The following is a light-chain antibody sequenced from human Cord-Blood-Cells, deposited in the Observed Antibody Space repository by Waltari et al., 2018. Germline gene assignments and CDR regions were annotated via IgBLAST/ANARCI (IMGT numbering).Light chain of an antibody. Sequence: QSALTQPASVSGPPGQSITISCTGTSSDVGSYNLVYWYQQHPGKAPKLMIYEGSKRPAGVSNRFSGCKSGSTAARTISGLQAEDVADYYCCSYAGSSTYVFGAGTKVTVL. J-gene: IGLJ1*01. V-gene: IGLV2-23*01. CDR2: EGS. CDR1: SSDVGSYNL. CDR3: CSYAGSSTYV.